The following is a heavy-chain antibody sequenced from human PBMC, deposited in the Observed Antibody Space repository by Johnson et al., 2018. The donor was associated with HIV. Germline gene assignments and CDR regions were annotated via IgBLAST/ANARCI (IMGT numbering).Heavy chain of an antibody. CDR1: GFTFSSYA. D-gene: IGHD1-26*01. J-gene: IGHJ3*02. Sequence: VQLVESGGGLVQPGGSLRLSCAASGFTFSSYALTWVRQAPGRGLEWVSTISGSGGSTYYAESVKGRFTISRDISKDTLYLQMNSLRAEDTAVYYCARYGISFVGATTVKWAFDIWGQGTMVTVSS. CDR2: ISGSGGST. CDR3: ARYGISFVGATTVKWAFDI. V-gene: IGHV3-23*04.